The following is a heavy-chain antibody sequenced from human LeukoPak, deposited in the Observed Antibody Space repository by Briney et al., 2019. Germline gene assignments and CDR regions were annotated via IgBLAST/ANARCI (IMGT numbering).Heavy chain of an antibody. CDR2: IYTSGST. J-gene: IGHJ5*02. Sequence: SETLSLTCTVSGGSISSYYWSWIRQPAGRGLEWIGRIYTSGSTNYNPSLKSRVTMSVDTSKNQFSLKLSSVTAADTAVYYCARTYYDFWSGYYIRWFDPWGQGTLVTVSS. CDR3: ARTYYDFWSGYYIRWFDP. D-gene: IGHD3-3*01. V-gene: IGHV4-4*07. CDR1: GGSISSYY.